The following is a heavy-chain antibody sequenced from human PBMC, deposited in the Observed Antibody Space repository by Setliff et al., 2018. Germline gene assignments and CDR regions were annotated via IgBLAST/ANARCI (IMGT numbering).Heavy chain of an antibody. CDR3: ARESATIGEFPLYYFDK. J-gene: IGHJ4*02. Sequence: SETLSLTCSVSGGSISSGGFYWSWIRQSAGRGLEWIGHFHTGGATDYNLSLKSRVTISLDSSKNQFSLRLSSVSAADAAVYFCARESATIGEFPLYYFDKWGQGIPVTVSS. CDR1: GGSISSGGFY. D-gene: IGHD3-10*01. V-gene: IGHV4-61*09. CDR2: FHTGGAT.